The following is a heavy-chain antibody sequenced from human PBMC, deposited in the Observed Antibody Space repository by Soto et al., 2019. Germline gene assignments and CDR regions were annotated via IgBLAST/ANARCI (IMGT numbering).Heavy chain of an antibody. CDR2: IYYSGST. J-gene: IGHJ4*02. Sequence: QVQLQESGPGLVKPSQTLSLTCTVSGGSISSGGYYWSWIRQHPGKGLEGIGYIYYSGSTYYNPSLKSRFTISVDTSKNQFSLKLSSVTAADTAVYYCARSFSNYYDSSGYPFDYWGQGTLVTVSS. CDR1: GGSISSGGYY. CDR3: ARSFSNYYDSSGYPFDY. V-gene: IGHV4-31*03. D-gene: IGHD3-22*01.